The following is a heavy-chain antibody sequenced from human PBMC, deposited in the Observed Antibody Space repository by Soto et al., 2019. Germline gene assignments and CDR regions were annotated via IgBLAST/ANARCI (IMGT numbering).Heavy chain of an antibody. D-gene: IGHD6-13*01. CDR3: ARDLGGGISAP. J-gene: IGHJ5*02. CDR1: GYTFTSYG. V-gene: IGHV1-18*01. CDR2: INAYNGNT. Sequence: QGQVVQSGAEVKKPGASVKVSCKASGYTFTSYGISWVRQAPGQGLERMGWINAYNGNTKYAQKLQGRVTMTTDTSTSPAYMELRSLRSDDTAVYYCARDLGGGISAPWGQGTLVTVSS.